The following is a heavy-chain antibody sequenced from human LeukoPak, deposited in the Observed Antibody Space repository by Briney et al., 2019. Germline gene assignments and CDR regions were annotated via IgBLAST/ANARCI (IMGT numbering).Heavy chain of an antibody. J-gene: IGHJ4*02. Sequence: PGGSLRLSCAASGFTFSSYGMHWVRQAPGKGLEWVAFIRYDGSNKYYADSVKGRFTVSRDNSKNTLYLQMNSLRAEDTAVYYCAKTLSSYGGSDYCGQGTLVTVSS. CDR1: GFTFSSYG. D-gene: IGHD4-23*01. V-gene: IGHV3-30*02. CDR2: IRYDGSNK. CDR3: AKTLSSYGGSDY.